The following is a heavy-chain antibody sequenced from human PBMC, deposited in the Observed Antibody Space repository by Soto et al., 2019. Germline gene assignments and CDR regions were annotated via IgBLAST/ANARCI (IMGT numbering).Heavy chain of an antibody. D-gene: IGHD4-17*01. V-gene: IGHV3-23*01. Sequence: GGSLRLSCAASGFTFNSYAMSWVRQAPGKGLEWVAAISGSGDNTYYANSVKGRFTISRDNSKNTLYLQMSSLRAEDTAVYYCAKDVDYGDYVSWFDPWGQGTLVTVSS. CDR2: ISGSGDNT. CDR3: AKDVDYGDYVSWFDP. J-gene: IGHJ5*02. CDR1: GFTFNSYA.